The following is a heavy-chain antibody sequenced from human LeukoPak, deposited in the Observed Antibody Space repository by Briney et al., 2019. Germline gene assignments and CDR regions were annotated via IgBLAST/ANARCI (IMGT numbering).Heavy chain of an antibody. CDR1: GASISSYY. V-gene: IGHV4-59*01. D-gene: IGHD1-26*01. CDR3: ARRGANSGSYSHFDL. J-gene: IGHJ2*01. Sequence: KPAETXSLTCTVSGASISSYYWSWIRQXPGKGLEWIGYIYYSGSTNYNPSLKSRVTISVETSKKQFSLKLRSVTAADTAVYYCARRGANSGSYSHFDLWGRGTLVTVSS. CDR2: IYYSGST.